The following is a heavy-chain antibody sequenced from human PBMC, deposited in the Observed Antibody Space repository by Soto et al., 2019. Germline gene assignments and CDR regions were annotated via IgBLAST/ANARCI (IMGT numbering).Heavy chain of an antibody. CDR2: ISAYNGNT. D-gene: IGHD3-22*01. V-gene: IGHV1-18*04. Sequence: QVQLVQSGAEVKKPGASVKVSCKASGYTFTSYGISWVRQAPGQGLEWMGWISAYNGNTNYAQKLQGRVTMTTDTSTSTAYMELRSLRSDDTAVYYCARFDYYDSSGYYQPSPGMDVWGQGTTVTVSS. J-gene: IGHJ6*02. CDR1: GYTFTSYG. CDR3: ARFDYYDSSGYYQPSPGMDV.